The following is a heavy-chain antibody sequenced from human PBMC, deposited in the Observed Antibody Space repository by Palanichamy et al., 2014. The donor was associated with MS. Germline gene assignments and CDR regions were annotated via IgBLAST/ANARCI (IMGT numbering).Heavy chain of an antibody. Sequence: VQLQQWGGRTVVSLRRPCPSPALSMVGPSVVTTGAGSASPHGKGLEWIGEINRSGSTNYNPSLKSRVTISVDTSKNQFSLKLSSVTAADTAVYYCARAPDYGRRFDYWGQGTLVTVSS. V-gene: IGHV4-34*01. CDR1: VGPSVVTT. CDR3: ARAPDYGRRFDY. J-gene: IGHJ4*02. CDR2: INRSGST. D-gene: IGHD4-17*01.